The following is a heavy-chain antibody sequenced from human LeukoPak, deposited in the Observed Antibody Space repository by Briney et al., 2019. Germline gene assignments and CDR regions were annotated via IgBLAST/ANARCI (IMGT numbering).Heavy chain of an antibody. CDR3: ARDILSYYYDSSGAFDY. J-gene: IGHJ4*02. CDR2: ISYDGSNK. V-gene: IGHV3-30*04. D-gene: IGHD3-22*01. Sequence: GGSLRLSCAASGFTFSSYAMHWVRQAPGKGLEWVAVISYDGSNKYYADSVKGRFTISRDNSKNTLYLQMNSLRAEDTAVYYCARDILSYYYDSSGAFDYWGQGTLVTVSS. CDR1: GFTFSSYA.